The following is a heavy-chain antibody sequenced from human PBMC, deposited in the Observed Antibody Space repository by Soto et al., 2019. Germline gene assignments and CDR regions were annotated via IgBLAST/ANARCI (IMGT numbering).Heavy chain of an antibody. CDR1: GYTFTSYG. CDR3: AREGATLGYSYFDY. J-gene: IGHJ4*02. Sequence: GASVKVSCKAPGYTFTSYGISWVRQAPGQGLEWMGWISAYNGNTNYAQKLQGRVTMTTDTSTSTAYMELRSLRSDDTAVYYCAREGATLGYSYFDYWGQGTLVTVSS. CDR2: ISAYNGNT. V-gene: IGHV1-18*04. D-gene: IGHD1-26*01.